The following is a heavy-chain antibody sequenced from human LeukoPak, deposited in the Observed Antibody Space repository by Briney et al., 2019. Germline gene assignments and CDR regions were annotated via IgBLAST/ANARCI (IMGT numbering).Heavy chain of an antibody. CDR3: ARSYCTNGVCYNFDY. CDR2: IYHSGST. Sequence: SETLSLTCAVSGGSISSSNWWSWVRQPPGKGLEWIGEIYHSGSTNYNPSLKSRVTISVDKSKNQFSLKLSSVTAADTAVYYCARSYCTNGVCYNFDYWGQGTLVTVSS. J-gene: IGHJ4*02. V-gene: IGHV4-4*02. D-gene: IGHD2-8*01. CDR1: GGSISSSNW.